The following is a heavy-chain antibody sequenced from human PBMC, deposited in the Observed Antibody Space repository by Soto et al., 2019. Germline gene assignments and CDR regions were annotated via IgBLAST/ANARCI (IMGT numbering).Heavy chain of an antibody. D-gene: IGHD2-8*01. CDR1: GFTFSSYA. J-gene: IGHJ6*02. CDR3: AKAYCTNGVCYASRYGMDV. Sequence: GGSLRLSCAASGFTFSSYAMSWVRQAPGKGLEWVSAISGSGGSTYYADSVKGRFTISRDNSKNTLYLQMNSLRAEDTAVYYCAKAYCTNGVCYASRYGMDVWGQGTTVTVSS. CDR2: ISGSGGST. V-gene: IGHV3-23*01.